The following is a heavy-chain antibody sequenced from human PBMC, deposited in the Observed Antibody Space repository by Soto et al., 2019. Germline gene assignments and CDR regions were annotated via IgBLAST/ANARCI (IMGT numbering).Heavy chain of an antibody. CDR1: GGSISSYY. D-gene: IGHD4-4*01. Sequence: SETPSLTCTVSGGSISSYYWSWIRQPPGKGLEWIGYIYYSGSTNYNPSLKSRVTISVDTSKNQFSLKLSSVTAADTAVYYCARESVTARLNYYYYYMDVWGKGTTVTVSS. V-gene: IGHV4-59*01. CDR2: IYYSGST. J-gene: IGHJ6*03. CDR3: ARESVTARLNYYYYYMDV.